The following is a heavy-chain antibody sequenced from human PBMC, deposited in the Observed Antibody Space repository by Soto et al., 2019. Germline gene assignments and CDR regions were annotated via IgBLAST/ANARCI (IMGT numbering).Heavy chain of an antibody. D-gene: IGHD3-16*01. CDR3: ARDIIPVIGGEIYYYYGMDV. Sequence: SETLSLTCAVNGGSFREYYWSWLRQPPGKGLEWIGEINQSGSTHYNPSLNRRINISIDTSQNQFSLNLTSVTAADTATYYCARDIIPVIGGEIYYYYGMDVWGQGNRVTVSS. V-gene: IGHV4-34*01. CDR1: GGSFREYY. CDR2: INQSGST. J-gene: IGHJ6*02.